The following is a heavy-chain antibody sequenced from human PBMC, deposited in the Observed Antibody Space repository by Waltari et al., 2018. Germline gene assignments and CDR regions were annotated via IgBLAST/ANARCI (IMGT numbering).Heavy chain of an antibody. D-gene: IGHD3-22*01. V-gene: IGHV3-7*02. CDR1: GFTFSSYW. J-gene: IGHJ3*02. CDR2: IKQDGSEK. Sequence: EVQLVESGGGLVQPGGSLRLSCAASGFTFSSYWMSWVRQAPGKGREWVANIKQDGSEKDYVDSGKGRFTISRDNAKNSLYLQMNSLRAEDTAVYYCARRGAYYDSSGYHPGAFDIWGQGTMVTVSS. CDR3: ARRGAYYDSSGYHPGAFDI.